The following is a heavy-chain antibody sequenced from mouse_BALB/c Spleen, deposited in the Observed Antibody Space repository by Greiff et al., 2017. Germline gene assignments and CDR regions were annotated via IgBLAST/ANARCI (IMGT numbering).Heavy chain of an antibody. V-gene: IGHV7-3*02. CDR2: IRNKANGYTT. CDR1: GFTFTDYY. Sequence: EVKVVESGGGLVQPGGSLRLSCATSGFTFTDYYMSWVRQPPGKALEWLGFIRNKANGYTTEYSASVKGRFTISRDNSQSILYLQMNTLRAEDSATYYCAREKSRYYGAYYFDYWGQGTTLTVSS. CDR3: AREKSRYYGAYYFDY. J-gene: IGHJ2*01. D-gene: IGHD1-1*01.